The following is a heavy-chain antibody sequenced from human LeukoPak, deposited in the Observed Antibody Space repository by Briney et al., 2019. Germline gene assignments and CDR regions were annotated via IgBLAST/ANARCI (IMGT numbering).Heavy chain of an antibody. CDR1: GFTFSSYS. CDR3: ARDLVVVAATGWFDP. J-gene: IGHJ5*02. V-gene: IGHV3-21*01. CDR2: ISSSSSYI. D-gene: IGHD2-15*01. Sequence: GGSLRLSCAASGFTFSSYSMNWVRQAPGKGLEWVSSISSSSSYIYYADSVKGRFTISRDNAKNSLYLQMNSLRAEDTAVYYCARDLVVVAATGWFDPWGQGTLVTVSS.